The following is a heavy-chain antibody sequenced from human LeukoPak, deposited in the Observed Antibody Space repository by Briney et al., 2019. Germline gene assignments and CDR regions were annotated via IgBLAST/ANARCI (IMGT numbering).Heavy chain of an antibody. CDR3: ARDTLIAAPKTGTVTRIGWFDT. CDR2: IWYDGSYK. D-gene: IGHD6-13*01. V-gene: IGHV3-33*01. J-gene: IGHJ5*02. CDR1: GFTFSNYG. Sequence: PGGSLRLSCAASGFTFSNYGMHWVRQAPGKGLEWVAVIWYDGSYKSYGDSVKGRFTISRDNSKNTLFLQMNSLRADGTAVYYCARDTLIAAPKTGTVTRIGWFDTWGQGTLVTVSS.